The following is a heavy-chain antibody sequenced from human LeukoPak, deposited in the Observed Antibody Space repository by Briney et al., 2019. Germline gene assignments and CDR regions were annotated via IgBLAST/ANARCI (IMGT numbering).Heavy chain of an antibody. CDR2: ISDTGGST. CDR3: AKGRIQSYMAPEY. J-gene: IGHJ4*02. V-gene: IGHV3-23*01. Sequence: GGSLRLSCAPSAFTFGSFGMSWVRQAPGKGLEWVSAISDTGGSTFYADSVKGRFTISRDNSKNTLYLQMNSLRAEDTAVYYCAKGRIQSYMAPEYWGQGTLVTVSS. D-gene: IGHD5-18*01. CDR1: AFTFGSFG.